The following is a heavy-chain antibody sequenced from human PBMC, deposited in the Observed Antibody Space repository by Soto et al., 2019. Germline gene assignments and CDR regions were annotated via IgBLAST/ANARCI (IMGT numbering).Heavy chain of an antibody. CDR3: ARDGATVETAMVSLYDGGMDV. CDR1: GDSFISYA. V-gene: IGHV1-69*12. Sequence: QVQLVQSGAEVRKPGSSVKVSCKVSGDSFISYAISWVRQAPGQGLEWMGGIIPIFGRGNYAQRFQGRVALTADDSTSTVQMEMRGLRAEGTAVYYCARDGATVETAMVSLYDGGMDVWGQGTTVTVSS. D-gene: IGHD5-18*01. J-gene: IGHJ6*02. CDR2: IIPIFGRG.